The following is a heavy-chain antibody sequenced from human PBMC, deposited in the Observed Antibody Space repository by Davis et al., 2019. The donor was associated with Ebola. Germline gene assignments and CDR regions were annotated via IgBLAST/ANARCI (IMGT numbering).Heavy chain of an antibody. D-gene: IGHD2-15*01. Sequence: GGSLRLSCSVSGFTFSTYAMHWVRQAPGRGLEYVSAINNNGDTTYYTDSVKGRFTISRDNSKDTLYLQMRSLRTEDTAVYYCVKDRFTVVVVHGGFDYWGQGTLVTVSS. CDR3: VKDRFTVVVVHGGFDY. V-gene: IGHV3-64D*06. CDR1: GFTFSTYA. CDR2: INNNGDTT. J-gene: IGHJ4*02.